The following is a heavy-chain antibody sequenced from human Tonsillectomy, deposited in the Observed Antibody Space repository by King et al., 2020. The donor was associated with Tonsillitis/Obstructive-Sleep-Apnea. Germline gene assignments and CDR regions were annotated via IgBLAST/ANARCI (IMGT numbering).Heavy chain of an antibody. D-gene: IGHD2-2*01. V-gene: IGHV4-59*01. CDR2: IYYSGST. CDR3: AGDWTPGCGTSCYAFDI. CDR1: GGSISSYY. J-gene: IGHJ3*02. Sequence: QLQESGPGLVKPSETLSLTCTVSGGSISSYYWSWIRQPPGKGLEWIGYIYYSGSTNYNPSLKSRVTISVDTSKNQFSLKLSSVTAADTAVYYCAGDWTPGCGTSCYAFDIWGQGTMVTVSS.